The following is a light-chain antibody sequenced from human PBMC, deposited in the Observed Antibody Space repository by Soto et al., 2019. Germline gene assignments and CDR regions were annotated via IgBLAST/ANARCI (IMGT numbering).Light chain of an antibody. CDR1: QGIAVY. CDR3: QRYNSAPRS. J-gene: IGKJ4*01. CDR2: GGS. V-gene: IGKV1-27*01. Sequence: DIQMTQSPSSLSAFVGDRVTITCRASQGIAVYLAWYQQKPGKVPKLLIYGGSSLVSGVPFRFSGSGSGTDFPLTISSLQPEDVATYYCQRYNSAPRSFGGGTKVEIK.